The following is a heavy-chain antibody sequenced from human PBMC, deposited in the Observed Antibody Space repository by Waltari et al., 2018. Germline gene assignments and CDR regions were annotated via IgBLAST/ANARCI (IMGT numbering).Heavy chain of an antibody. CDR3: ARREHDYDYVGGSYRRVIDTFDI. Sequence: EVRLVQSGAEVKKPGESLKISCTGSGDTFSTYWIGWLRPMPAKGLEWMGIIYVGDSETRYSPSFRGQVTMAADKSITTAYLQWSSLKASDTAMYYCARREHDYDYVGGSYRRVIDTFDIWGQGTRVTVSS. D-gene: IGHD3-16*02. CDR1: GDTFSTYW. V-gene: IGHV5-51*03. CDR2: IYVGDSET. J-gene: IGHJ3*02.